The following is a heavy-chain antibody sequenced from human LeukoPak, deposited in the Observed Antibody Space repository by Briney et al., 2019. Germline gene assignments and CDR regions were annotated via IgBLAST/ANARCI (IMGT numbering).Heavy chain of an antibody. CDR1: GGSISSGGYY. V-gene: IGHV4-31*03. CDR3: ARTKPYYGDDD. J-gene: IGHJ4*02. CDR2: IYYSGST. D-gene: IGHD4-17*01. Sequence: SETLSLTCTVSGGSISSGGYYWSWIRQHPGKGLEWIGYIYYSGSTYYNPSLKSRVTISVDTSKNQFSLKLRSVTAADTAVYYCARTKPYYGDDDWGQGTLVTVSS.